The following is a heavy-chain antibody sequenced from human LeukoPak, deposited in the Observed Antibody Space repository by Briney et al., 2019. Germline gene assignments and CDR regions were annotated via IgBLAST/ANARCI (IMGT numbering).Heavy chain of an antibody. D-gene: IGHD4-17*01. J-gene: IGHJ3*02. CDR3: ARDSSTTVTGAFDI. Sequence: PGGSLRLSCGASGFMFSRYGMHWVRQAPGKGLEWVAIIWYDGSNKYYADSVKGRFTISRDNSKNTLYLQMNSLRAEDTAVYYCARDSSTTVTGAFDIWGQGTMVTVSS. CDR1: GFMFSRYG. V-gene: IGHV3-33*01. CDR2: IWYDGSNK.